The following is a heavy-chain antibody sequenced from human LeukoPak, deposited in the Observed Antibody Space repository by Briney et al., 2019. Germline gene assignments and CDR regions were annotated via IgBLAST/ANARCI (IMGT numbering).Heavy chain of an antibody. J-gene: IGHJ3*02. D-gene: IGHD5-18*01. Sequence: PGGSLRLSCAASGFTFSSYAMHWVRQAPGKGLEWVAVISYDGSNKYYADSVKGRFTISRDNSKNTLYLQMNSLRAEDTAVYYCARDNGYAFDIWGQGTMVTVSS. V-gene: IGHV3-30-3*01. CDR2: ISYDGSNK. CDR1: GFTFSSYA. CDR3: ARDNGYAFDI.